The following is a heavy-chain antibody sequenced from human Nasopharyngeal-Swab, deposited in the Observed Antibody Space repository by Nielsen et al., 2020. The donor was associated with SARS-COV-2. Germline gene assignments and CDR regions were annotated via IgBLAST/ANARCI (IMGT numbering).Heavy chain of an antibody. V-gene: IGHV4-39*02. CDR3: ARLPLLLSQSSDSLLDS. J-gene: IGHJ4*02. CDR2: IYYSGGT. Sequence: SETLSLTCTVSGGPMSSTNHYWAWIRQPPGKGLEWIGTIYYSGGTYYNSSLKSRVTLSVDTSKKHFSLKLSSLAPADTAVYFCARLPLLLSQSSDSLLDSWGQGTLVTVSS. D-gene: IGHD2-15*01. CDR1: GGPMSSTNHY.